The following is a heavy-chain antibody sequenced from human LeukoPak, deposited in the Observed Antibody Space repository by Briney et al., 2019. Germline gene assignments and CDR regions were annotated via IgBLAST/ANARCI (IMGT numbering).Heavy chain of an antibody. CDR1: SASVSRSD. CDR2: IYNSSST. V-gene: IGHV4-59*08. Sequence: KRSDTVSLMCSVCSASVSRSDWSWFRQSRGKGQEWIEHIYNSSSTNYNPSLTRRVTISVDTSKNQFSLKLNSVTASDTAVYYCAQPTGWPGFEYWGQGTLVTVSS. J-gene: IGHJ4*02. D-gene: IGHD6-19*01. CDR3: AQPTGWPGFEY.